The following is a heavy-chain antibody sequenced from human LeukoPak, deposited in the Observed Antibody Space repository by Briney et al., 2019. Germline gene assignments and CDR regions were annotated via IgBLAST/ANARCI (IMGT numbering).Heavy chain of an antibody. V-gene: IGHV4-39*01. Sequence: NPSETLSLTCTVSGGSISSSNYYWSWIRQPPGEGLEWIGQIHHSGSTSYNPSLRSRVTISVDTSKNQFSLKLTSVTAADTAVYYCARHGGYYFDYWGQGTLVTVSS. CDR1: GGSISSSNYY. D-gene: IGHD3-16*01. J-gene: IGHJ4*02. CDR2: IHHSGST. CDR3: ARHGGYYFDY.